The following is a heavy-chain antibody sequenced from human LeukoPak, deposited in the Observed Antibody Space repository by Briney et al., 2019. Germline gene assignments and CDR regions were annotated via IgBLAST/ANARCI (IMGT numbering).Heavy chain of an antibody. Sequence: ASVKVSCKASGYTFTTYAMHWVRQAPGQRLEWMGWINTGNGNTKYSQKFQGRVIITRDTSASTDYMELSSLRSEDTAVYYCAREALWFGHAFDIWGQGTMVTVSS. CDR2: INTGNGNT. D-gene: IGHD3-10*01. CDR1: GYTFTTYA. V-gene: IGHV1-3*04. J-gene: IGHJ3*02. CDR3: AREALWFGHAFDI.